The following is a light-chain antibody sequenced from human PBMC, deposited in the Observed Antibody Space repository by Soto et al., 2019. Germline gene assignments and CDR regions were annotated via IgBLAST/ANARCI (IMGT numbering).Light chain of an antibody. CDR3: HQYNNWPYT. V-gene: IGKV3-15*01. CDR1: QSVSSN. J-gene: IGKJ2*01. CDR2: SAS. Sequence: EVVIPQSPASLSESPGERVTLSCRTSQSVSSNLAWYQQKVGRAPRLLVHSASTRATGIPARFSGSGSGTEFTLSISSXQSEDSAVYYCHQYNNWPYTFGQGTKVDIK.